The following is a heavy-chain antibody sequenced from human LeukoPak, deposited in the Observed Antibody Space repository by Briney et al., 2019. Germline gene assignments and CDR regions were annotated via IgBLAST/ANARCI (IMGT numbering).Heavy chain of an antibody. CDR2: IKSKTDGGTT. J-gene: IGHJ3*02. Sequence: GGSLRLSCAASGFTFSNAWMSWVRQAPGKGLEWVGRIKSKTDGGTTDYAAPVKGRFTISRDDSKNTLYLQMNSLKTEDTAVYYCTTRITIFGVVKDIWGQGTMVTVYS. CDR1: GFTFSNAW. V-gene: IGHV3-15*01. CDR3: TTRITIFGVVKDI. D-gene: IGHD3-3*01.